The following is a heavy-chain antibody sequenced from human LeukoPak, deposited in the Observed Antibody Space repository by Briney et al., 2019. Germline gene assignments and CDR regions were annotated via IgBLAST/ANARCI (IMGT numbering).Heavy chain of an antibody. J-gene: IGHJ5*02. V-gene: IGHV3-23*01. D-gene: IGHD6-13*01. CDR2: ISGSGGST. Sequence: PGGSLRLSCAASGFNFSSYVMSWVRQAPGKGLEWVSAISGSGGSTYYADSVKGRFTISRDNSKNTLYLQMNSLRAEDTAVYYCAKDSGYSSSWYEFDPWGQGTLVTVSS. CDR1: GFNFSSYV. CDR3: AKDSGYSSSWYEFDP.